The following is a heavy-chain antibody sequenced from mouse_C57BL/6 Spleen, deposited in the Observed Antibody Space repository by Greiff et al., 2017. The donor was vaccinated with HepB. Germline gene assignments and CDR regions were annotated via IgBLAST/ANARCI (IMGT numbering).Heavy chain of an antibody. Sequence: VQLQQPGAELVMPGASVKLSCKASGYTFTSYWMHWVKQRPGQGLEWIGEIDPSDSYTNYNQKFKGKSTLTVDKSSSTAYMQLSSLTSEDSAVYYCARWYYGSRGFDVWGTGTTVTVSS. D-gene: IGHD1-1*01. V-gene: IGHV1-69*01. J-gene: IGHJ1*03. CDR2: IDPSDSYT. CDR3: ARWYYGSRGFDV. CDR1: GYTFTSYW.